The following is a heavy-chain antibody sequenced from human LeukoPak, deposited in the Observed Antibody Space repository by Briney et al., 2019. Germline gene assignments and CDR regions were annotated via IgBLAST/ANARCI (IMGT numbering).Heavy chain of an antibody. CDR1: GFTVSSNY. CDR3: ASSGNGYNFFFDY. J-gene: IGHJ4*02. V-gene: IGHV3-66*01. Sequence: GSLRLSCAASGFTVSSNYMSWVRQAPGKGLEWVSVIYSGGSTYYADSVKGRFTISRDNSKNTLYLQMNSLRAEDTAVYYCASSGNGYNFFFDYWGQGTLVTVSS. CDR2: IYSGGST. D-gene: IGHD5-24*01.